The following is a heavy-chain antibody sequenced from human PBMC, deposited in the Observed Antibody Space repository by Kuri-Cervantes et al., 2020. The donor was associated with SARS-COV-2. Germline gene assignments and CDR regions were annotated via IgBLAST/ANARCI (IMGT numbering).Heavy chain of an antibody. CDR1: GYTFTSYY. CDR2: INPSGGST. V-gene: IGHV1-46*01. CDR3: ARDLHKADWGYGSGSYYNAKGSFQH. Sequence: ASVKVSCKASGYTFTSYYMHWVRQAPGQGLEWVGIINPSGGSTSYAQKFQGRVTMTRDTSTSTVYTELSSLRSEDTAVYYCARDLHKADWGYGSGSYYNAKGSFQHWGQGTLVTVSS. D-gene: IGHD3-10*01. J-gene: IGHJ1*01.